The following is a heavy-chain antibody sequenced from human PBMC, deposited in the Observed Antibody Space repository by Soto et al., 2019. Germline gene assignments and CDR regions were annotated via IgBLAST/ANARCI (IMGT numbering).Heavy chain of an antibody. CDR1: GGIGSNYA. CDR2: IVPKFGTA. D-gene: IGHD2-15*01. CDR3: AREMASGYSLTWFDP. Sequence: QEHLVQSGAEVKKPGSSVKVSCRASGGIGSNYAISWVRQAPGQGLEWMGGIVPKFGTANYAQRFKGRVTISVDKSTNSVYMELSSLRSQDMFIYYCAREMASGYSLTWFDPWGQGTLVTVSS. V-gene: IGHV1-69*06. J-gene: IGHJ5*02.